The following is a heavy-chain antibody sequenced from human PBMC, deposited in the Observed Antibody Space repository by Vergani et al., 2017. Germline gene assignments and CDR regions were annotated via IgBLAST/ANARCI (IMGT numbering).Heavy chain of an antibody. D-gene: IGHD3-16*01. J-gene: IGHJ6*02. CDR2: ISGSGGST. V-gene: IGHV3-23*04. CDR3: AREGARYYYYYGMDV. CDR1: GFTFSSYA. Sequence: VQLVESGGGLVKPGGSLRLSCAASGFTFSSYAMSWVRQAPGKGLEWVSAISGSGGSTYYADSVKGRFTISRDNAKNSLYLQMNSLRAEDTAVYYCAREGARYYYYYGMDVWGQGTTVTVSS.